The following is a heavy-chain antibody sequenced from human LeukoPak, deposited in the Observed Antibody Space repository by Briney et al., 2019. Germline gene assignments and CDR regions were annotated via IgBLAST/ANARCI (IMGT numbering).Heavy chain of an antibody. CDR3: ARGTAAAHGDY. V-gene: IGHV1-8*01. CDR1: GYMFTSYD. D-gene: IGHD6-13*01. CDR2: MNPNSGNT. Sequence: ASVKVSCKASGYMFTSYDINWVRQATGQGLEWMGWMNPNSGNTGYAREFQGRVTMTRNTSISTAYMELSSLRSEDTAVYYCARGTAAAHGDYWGQGTLVTVSS. J-gene: IGHJ4*02.